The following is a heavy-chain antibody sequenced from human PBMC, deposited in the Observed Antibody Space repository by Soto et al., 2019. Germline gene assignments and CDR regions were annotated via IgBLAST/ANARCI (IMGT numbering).Heavy chain of an antibody. CDR3: ARAGNYDAFDI. D-gene: IGHD1-7*01. V-gene: IGHV3-21*01. CDR2: ISRSSSYI. Sequence: EVQLVESGGGLVKPGGSLRLSCAASGFTFSSYSMNWVRQAPGKGLEWVSSISRSSSYIYYADSVKGRFTISRDNAKNSLYLEMNSLRAEDTAVYYCARAGNYDAFDIWGQGTMVTVSS. J-gene: IGHJ3*02. CDR1: GFTFSSYS.